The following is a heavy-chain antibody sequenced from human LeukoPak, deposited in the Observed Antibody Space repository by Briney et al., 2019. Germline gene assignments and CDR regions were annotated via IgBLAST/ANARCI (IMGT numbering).Heavy chain of an antibody. Sequence: ASVKVSCKASGYTFTSYDINWVRQATGQRLEWMGWMNPNSDTTGYAQKFQGRVTMTTDTSTSTAYMELRSLRSDDTAVYYCARDYVVVPAAMSDWGQGTLVTVSS. D-gene: IGHD2-2*01. J-gene: IGHJ4*02. V-gene: IGHV1-8*01. CDR2: MNPNSDTT. CDR1: GYTFTSYD. CDR3: ARDYVVVPAAMSD.